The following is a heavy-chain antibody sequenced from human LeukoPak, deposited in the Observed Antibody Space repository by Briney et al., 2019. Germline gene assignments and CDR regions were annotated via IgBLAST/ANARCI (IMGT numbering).Heavy chain of an antibody. CDR2: ISYDGSNK. J-gene: IGHJ4*02. CDR3: ATQKGEMATPDC. Sequence: GGSLRLSCAASGFTFSSYGMNWVRQAPGKGLEWVAVISYDGSNKYYADSVKGRFTISRDNSKNTLYLQMNSLRAEDTAVYYCATQKGEMATPDCWGQGTLVTVSS. V-gene: IGHV3-30*03. CDR1: GFTFSSYG. D-gene: IGHD5-24*01.